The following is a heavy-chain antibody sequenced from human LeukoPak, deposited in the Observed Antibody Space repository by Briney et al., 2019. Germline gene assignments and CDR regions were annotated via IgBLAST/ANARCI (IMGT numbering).Heavy chain of an antibody. CDR2: IGTAGDA. J-gene: IGHJ6*02. CDR3: ARGKVDSNYYYYYGMDV. CDR1: GFTFSSYD. V-gene: IGHV3-13*01. Sequence: GGSLRLSCAASGFTFSSYDMHWVRQATGKGLEWVSAIGTAGDAYYPGSVKGRFSISRENAKNSLYLQMNSLRAGDTAVYYCARGKVDSNYYYYYGMDVWGQGTTVTVSS. D-gene: IGHD4-11*01.